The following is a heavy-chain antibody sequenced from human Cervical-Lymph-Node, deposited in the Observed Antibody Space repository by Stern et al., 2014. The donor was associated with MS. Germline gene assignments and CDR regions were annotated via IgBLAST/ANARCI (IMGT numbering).Heavy chain of an antibody. D-gene: IGHD1-26*01. CDR3: ARGRGVHIDY. CDR1: GYTFSSYE. J-gene: IGHJ4*02. V-gene: IGHV1-8*01. Sequence: QEQLVESGAEVKKPGASVKVSCEASGYTFSSYEINWVRQATGHGLEWMGWMNPHSSDTGYAQKFQGRLTMTRDTSTNTAYMELSSLSSDDTAVYYCARGRGVHIDYWGQGTLVTVSS. CDR2: MNPHSSDT.